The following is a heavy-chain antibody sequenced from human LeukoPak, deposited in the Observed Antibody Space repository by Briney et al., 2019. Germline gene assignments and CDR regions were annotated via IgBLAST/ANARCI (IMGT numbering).Heavy chain of an antibody. J-gene: IGHJ4*02. CDR3: ARRGNFDY. CDR2: SHYTGKP. V-gene: IGHV4-59*08. CDR1: GHSITNFY. D-gene: IGHD6-13*01. Sequence: PSETLSLTCAVSGHSITNFYWSWIRHPPGEGLEWIGYSHYTGKPYYNPSLESRVTMSVDASKSQFSLRLTSVTAADTAVYYCARRGNFDYWGQGMLVTVSS.